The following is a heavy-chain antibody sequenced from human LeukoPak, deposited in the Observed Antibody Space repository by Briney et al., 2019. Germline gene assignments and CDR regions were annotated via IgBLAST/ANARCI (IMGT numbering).Heavy chain of an antibody. D-gene: IGHD6-13*01. CDR2: IYPDGRT. CDR3: ARGIGTSWSLDQ. CDR1: GSY. Sequence: LGGSLRLSCAASGSYMTWVRQAPGKWLEWVSLIYPDGRTYYTDSVKGRFTISRDNSKNTLYLQMNSLRAEDTAVYYCARGIGTSWSLDQWGQGTLVTVSS. V-gene: IGHV3-53*01. J-gene: IGHJ4*02.